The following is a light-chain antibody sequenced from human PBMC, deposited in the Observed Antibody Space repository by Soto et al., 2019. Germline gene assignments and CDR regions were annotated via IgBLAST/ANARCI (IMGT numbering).Light chain of an antibody. Sequence: QSALTQPASVSGSPGQSITISCTGGSSDIGGYNYVSWFQQHPGKAPKLMIYEVTNRPSGVSNRFSGSKSGSTASLTISGLQADDEADYYCSSYTSSNTLVFGTGTKVTVL. CDR1: SSDIGGYNY. J-gene: IGLJ1*01. V-gene: IGLV2-14*01. CDR2: EVT. CDR3: SSYTSSNTLV.